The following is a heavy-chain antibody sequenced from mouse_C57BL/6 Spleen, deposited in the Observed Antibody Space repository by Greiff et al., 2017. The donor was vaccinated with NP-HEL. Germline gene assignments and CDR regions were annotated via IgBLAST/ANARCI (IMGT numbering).Heavy chain of an antibody. CDR3: TREGGYSNLFAY. Sequence: EVKLMESGEGLVKPGGSLKLSCAASGFTFSSYAMSWVRQTPEKRLEWVAYISSGGDYIYYADTVKGRFTISRDNARNTLYLQMSSLKSEDTAMYYCTREGGYSNLFAYWGQGTLVTLSA. CDR2: ISSGGDYI. V-gene: IGHV5-9-1*02. J-gene: IGHJ3*01. CDR1: GFTFSSYA. D-gene: IGHD2-5*01.